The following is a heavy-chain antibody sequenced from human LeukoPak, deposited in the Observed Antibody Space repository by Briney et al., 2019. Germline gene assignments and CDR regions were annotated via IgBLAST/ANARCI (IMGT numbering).Heavy chain of an antibody. CDR1: GGSFSNNNYY. CDR3: ATRRTVKTGFDH. Sequence: SETLSLTCALSGGSFSNNNYYWVWIRQPPGKGLECIGSIYYSGSPYYNPSLKSRVTISVDTSKSQYSLRLSSVTAADTAVYYCATRRTVKTGFDHWGQGTLVTVSS. V-gene: IGHV4-39*01. CDR2: IYYSGSP. J-gene: IGHJ4*02. D-gene: IGHD4-11*01.